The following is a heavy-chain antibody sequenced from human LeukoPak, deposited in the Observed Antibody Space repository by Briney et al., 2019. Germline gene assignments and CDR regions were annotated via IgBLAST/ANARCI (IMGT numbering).Heavy chain of an antibody. CDR3: ARAGYYDSSGYYRLTDAFDI. Sequence: SVKVSCKASGGTFSSYAISWVRQAPGQGLEWMGRIIPILGIANYAQKFQGRVTITADKSTSTAYMELSSLRSEDTAVYYCARAGYYDSSGYYRLTDAFDIWGQGTMVTVSS. CDR2: IIPILGIA. J-gene: IGHJ3*02. CDR1: GGTFSSYA. D-gene: IGHD3-22*01. V-gene: IGHV1-69*04.